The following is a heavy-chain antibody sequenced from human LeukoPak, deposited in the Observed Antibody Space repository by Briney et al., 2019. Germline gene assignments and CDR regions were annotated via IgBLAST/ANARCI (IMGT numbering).Heavy chain of an antibody. Sequence: ASVKVSCKASGYTFTGYYMHWVRQAPGQGLEWMGWINPNSGGTNYAQKFQGRVTMTRDTSISTAYMELGRLRSDDTAVYYCARVRPGSYYYMDVWGKGTTVTVSS. CDR2: INPNSGGT. CDR1: GYTFTGYY. V-gene: IGHV1-2*02. J-gene: IGHJ6*03. D-gene: IGHD5-12*01. CDR3: ARVRPGSYYYMDV.